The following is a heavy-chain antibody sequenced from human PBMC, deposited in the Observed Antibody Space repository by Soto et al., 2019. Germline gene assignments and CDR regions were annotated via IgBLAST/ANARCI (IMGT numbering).Heavy chain of an antibody. CDR1: GYTFTSSA. D-gene: IGHD6-19*01. CDR3: ARDGAVAGDSNFDY. V-gene: IGHV1-3*01. Sequence: ASVKVSCKASGYTFTSSAIHWVRQAPGQGLEWMGWINAGNGNIKHSQKFQHRVTITRDTSASTAYIELSSLRLEDTAVYYCARDGAVAGDSNFDYWGQGTLVTVSS. CDR2: INAGNGNI. J-gene: IGHJ4*02.